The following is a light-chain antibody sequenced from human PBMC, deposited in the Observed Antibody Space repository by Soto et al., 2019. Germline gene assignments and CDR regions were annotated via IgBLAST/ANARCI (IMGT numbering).Light chain of an antibody. J-gene: IGLJ2*01. V-gene: IGLV2-23*02. CDR2: EVS. CDR3: CSYAGSSTFDVV. CDR1: SSDVGSYNL. Sequence: QSVLTQPASVYGSPGQSITISCTGTSSDVGSYNLVSWYQQHPGKAPKLMIYEVSKRPSGVSNRFSGSKSGNTASLTISGLQAEDEADYYCCSYAGSSTFDVVFGGGTKLTVL.